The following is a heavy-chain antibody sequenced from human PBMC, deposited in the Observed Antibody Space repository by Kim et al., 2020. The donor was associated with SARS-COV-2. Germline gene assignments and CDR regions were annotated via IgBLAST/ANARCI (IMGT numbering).Heavy chain of an antibody. D-gene: IGHD3-16*02. J-gene: IGHJ6*02. V-gene: IGHV3-21*01. CDR2: ISSSSSYI. CDR3: ARDLNYDYVWGSYRSYYYYYGMDV. Sequence: GGSLRLSCAASGFTFSSYSMNWVRQAPGKGLEWVSSISSSSSYIYYADSVKGRFTISRDNAKNSLYLQMNSLRAEDTAVYYCARDLNYDYVWGSYRSYYYYYGMDVWGRGTTVTVS. CDR1: GFTFSSYS.